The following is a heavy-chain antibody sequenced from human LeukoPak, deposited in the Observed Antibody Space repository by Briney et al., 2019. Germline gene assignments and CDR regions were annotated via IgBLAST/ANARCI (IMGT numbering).Heavy chain of an antibody. D-gene: IGHD3-10*02. CDR3: AELGITMIGGV. CDR2: ISSRGTVV. CDR1: GFTFSSYE. V-gene: IGHV3-48*03. Sequence: SGGSLRLSCAASGFTFSSYEMNWVRQAPGKGLEWISYISSRGTVVYYADSVKGRFTISRDNAKNSLYLQMNSLRAEDTAVYYCAELGITMIGGVWGKGTTVTISS. J-gene: IGHJ6*04.